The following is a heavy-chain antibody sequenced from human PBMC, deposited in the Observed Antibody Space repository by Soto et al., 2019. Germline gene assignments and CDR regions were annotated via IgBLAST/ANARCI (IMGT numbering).Heavy chain of an antibody. CDR1: GFTFSDYY. V-gene: IGHV3-11*01. CDR2: ISSSGSTI. D-gene: IGHD3-3*01. J-gene: IGHJ4*02. Sequence: GGSLRLSCAASGFTFSDYYMSWSRQAPGKGLEWVSYISSSGSTIYYADSVKGRFTISRDNAKNSLYLQMNSLRAEDTAVYYCARVERGITIFGGVIPPFDYWGQGTLVTVSS. CDR3: ARVERGITIFGGVIPPFDY.